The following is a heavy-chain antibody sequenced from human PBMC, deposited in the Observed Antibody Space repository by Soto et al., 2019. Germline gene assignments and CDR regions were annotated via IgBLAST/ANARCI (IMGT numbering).Heavy chain of an antibody. J-gene: IGHJ4*02. CDR1: GFTFSSYA. CDR2: ICHNGNVN. Sequence: GGSLRLSCEASGFTFSSYAMHWVRQAPGKGLEWVAVICHNGNVNYYSDSVKGRFTISRDNFKNTLYLQMNSLRAEDTAVYYCAREAEALDYWGQGTLVTVSS. V-gene: IGHV3-33*08. CDR3: AREAEALDY. D-gene: IGHD6-6*01.